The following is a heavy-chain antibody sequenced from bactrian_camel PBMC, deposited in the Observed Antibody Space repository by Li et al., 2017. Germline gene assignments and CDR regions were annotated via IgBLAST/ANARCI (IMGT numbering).Heavy chain of an antibody. CDR3: AADYWARYGLQEEEYNY. V-gene: IGHV3-2*01. J-gene: IGHJ4*01. D-gene: IGHD1*01. CDR1: GLTFSSHA. Sequence: VQLVESGGGLVQPGGSLRLSCAASGLTFSSHAMSWVRQAPGKGLEWVSTISSDSSITYYADSVSGRFTISRDNAKNTLYLQMNSLKPEDTAMYYCAADYWARYGLQEEEYNYWGQGTQVTVSS. CDR2: ISSDSSIT.